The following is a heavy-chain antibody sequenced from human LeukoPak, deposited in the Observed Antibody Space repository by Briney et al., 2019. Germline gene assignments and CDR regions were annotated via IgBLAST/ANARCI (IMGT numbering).Heavy chain of an antibody. D-gene: IGHD3-10*01. CDR3: ARGDYYGPFDP. J-gene: IGHJ5*02. V-gene: IGHV4-59*01. CDR2: IYYTGST. Sequence: SETLSLTCSVSGGSISTSYWSWIRQPPGKGLEWIGYIYYTGSTNYNPSLKSRVTISVDTSKNQFSLKLSSLTAADTAVYYCARGDYYGPFDPWGQGTLATVSS. CDR1: GGSISTSY.